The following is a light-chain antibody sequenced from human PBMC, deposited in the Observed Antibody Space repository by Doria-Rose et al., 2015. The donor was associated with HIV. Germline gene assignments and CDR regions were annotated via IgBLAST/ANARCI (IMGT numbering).Light chain of an antibody. V-gene: IGLV1-40*01. CDR2: GNS. CDR1: SSNIGADYD. CDR3: QSYDSSLSGSYV. J-gene: IGLJ1*01. Sequence: QSVLTQPPSVSGAPGQRDTISCTGSSSNIGADYDVHWYQQLPGTAPKLLVYGNSNRPSGVPDRFSGSKSGTSASLAITGLQAEDEADYYCQSYDSSLSGSYVFGTGTKVTVL.